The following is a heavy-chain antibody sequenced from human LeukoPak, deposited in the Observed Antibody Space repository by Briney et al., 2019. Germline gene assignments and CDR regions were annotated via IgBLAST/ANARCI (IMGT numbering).Heavy chain of an antibody. D-gene: IGHD3-10*01. Sequence: PGGSLRLSCAASGFTFSSYGMDWVRQAPGKGLEWVATIRYDGSYQWYAESVKGRFTISRDNSKNTLYLQINGLSAEDTAVYYCAKGMDKDYHGSGSYLPDHWGQGTLVAVSS. CDR3: AKGMDKDYHGSGSYLPDH. J-gene: IGHJ4*02. V-gene: IGHV3-30*02. CDR2: IRYDGSYQ. CDR1: GFTFSSYG.